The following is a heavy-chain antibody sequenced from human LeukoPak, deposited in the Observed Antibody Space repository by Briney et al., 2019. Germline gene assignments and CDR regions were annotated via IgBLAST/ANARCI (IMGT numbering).Heavy chain of an antibody. J-gene: IGHJ4*02. Sequence: GGSLRLSCAASGFTASSNYMSWVRQTPGKGLEWGSVIYSGGSTYYADSVKGRFTISRDNSKNTLYLQMNTLRAEDTAVYYCAKDVTLVRGIALDYWGQGTLVTVSS. CDR2: IYSGGST. CDR3: AKDVTLVRGIALDY. V-gene: IGHV3-66*01. CDR1: GFTASSNY. D-gene: IGHD3-10*01.